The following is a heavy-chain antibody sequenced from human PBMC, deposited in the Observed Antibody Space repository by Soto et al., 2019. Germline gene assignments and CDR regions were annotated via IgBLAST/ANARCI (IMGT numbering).Heavy chain of an antibody. J-gene: IGHJ4*02. V-gene: IGHV4-4*02. CDR2: AHHSGRT. CDR3: LRSEATALDY. CDR1: GDSMSSSNW. Sequence: SETLSLTCTVSGDSMSSSNWWNWVRQPPGKGLEWIGEAHHSGRTNYNPSLKSRVTISVDRSQNLFSLKLASVTAADTAVYYCLRSEATALDYWGQGTLVTVSS.